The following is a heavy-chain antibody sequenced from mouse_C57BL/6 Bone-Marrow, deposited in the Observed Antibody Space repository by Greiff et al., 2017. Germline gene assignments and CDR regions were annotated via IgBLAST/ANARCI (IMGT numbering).Heavy chain of an antibody. Sequence: QVQLKESGAELMKPGASVTLSCKASGYTFTGYWIEWVKQRPGHGLEWIGEILTGSGSTNYNEKFKGKATFTADTSSNTAYMQLSSLTTEDSAIYYYDSGPSGDYWGQGTTLTVSS. CDR1: GYTFTGYW. CDR2: ILTGSGST. D-gene: IGHD3-2*02. J-gene: IGHJ2*01. CDR3: DSGPSGDY. V-gene: IGHV1-9*01.